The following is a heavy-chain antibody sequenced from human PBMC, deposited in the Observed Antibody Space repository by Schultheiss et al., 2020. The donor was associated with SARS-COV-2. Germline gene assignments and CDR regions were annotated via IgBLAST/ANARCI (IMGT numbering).Heavy chain of an antibody. V-gene: IGHV3-48*03. Sequence: GGSLRLSCAASGFTFSSYEMNWVRQAPGKGLEWVSYISSSGSTIYYADSVKGRFTISRDNAKNSLYLQMNSLRAEDTAVYYCARDPATWDIVVVPAATHFDYWGQGTLVTVSS. CDR1: GFTFSSYE. D-gene: IGHD2-2*01. CDR2: ISSSGSTI. CDR3: ARDPATWDIVVVPAATHFDY. J-gene: IGHJ4*02.